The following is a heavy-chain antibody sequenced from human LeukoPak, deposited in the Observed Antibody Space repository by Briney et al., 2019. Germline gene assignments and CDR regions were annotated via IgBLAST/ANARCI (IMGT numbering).Heavy chain of an antibody. Sequence: GGSLRLSCAASGFTFSSYSMNWVRQAPGKGLEWVSSISRSSSYKYYADSVKGRFTISRDNAKNSLYLQMNSLRAEDTALYYCAKDRERYFDWLLDSWGQGTLVTVSS. CDR1: GFTFSSYS. J-gene: IGHJ5*01. D-gene: IGHD3-9*01. CDR2: ISRSSSYK. CDR3: AKDRERYFDWLLDS. V-gene: IGHV3-21*04.